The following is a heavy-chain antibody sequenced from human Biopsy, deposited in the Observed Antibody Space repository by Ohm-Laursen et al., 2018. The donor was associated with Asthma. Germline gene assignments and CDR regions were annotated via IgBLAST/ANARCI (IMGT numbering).Heavy chain of an antibody. CDR2: INPNSGGT. CDR1: GYTFTGYY. Sequence: SSVKVSCKASGYTFTGYYMHWVRQAPGQGLEWMGRINPNSGGTNYAEKFQGRVTMTRDTSTSTVYMELSSLRSEDTAVYYCARRGITGTTLDYWGQGTLVTVSS. CDR3: ARRGITGTTLDY. J-gene: IGHJ4*02. D-gene: IGHD1-7*01. V-gene: IGHV1-2*06.